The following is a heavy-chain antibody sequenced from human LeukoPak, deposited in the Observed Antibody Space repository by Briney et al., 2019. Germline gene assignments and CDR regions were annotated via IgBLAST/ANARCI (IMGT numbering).Heavy chain of an antibody. D-gene: IGHD1-26*01. CDR2: VYSGGST. J-gene: IGHJ5*02. Sequence: GGSLRLSCAASGFIVNYNYMSWVRQPPGKGLEWVSVVYSGGSTYYADSVKGRFTISRDSSKNMVYLQMNSLRVEDTAVYYCARVKVGTTYWFDPWGQGTLVTVSS. CDR1: GFIVNYNY. V-gene: IGHV3-66*01. CDR3: ARVKVGTTYWFDP.